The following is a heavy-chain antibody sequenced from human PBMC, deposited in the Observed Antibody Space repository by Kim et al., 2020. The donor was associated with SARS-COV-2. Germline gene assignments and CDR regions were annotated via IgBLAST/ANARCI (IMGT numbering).Heavy chain of an antibody. J-gene: IGHJ4*02. Sequence: KCYAVTVKGRYTISRDNSKNTLDRQKSSLRAEDTAVYYCARDGSSWYLDYWGQGTLVTVSS. CDR2: K. CDR3: ARDGSSWYLDY. D-gene: IGHD6-13*01. V-gene: IGHV3-30*15.